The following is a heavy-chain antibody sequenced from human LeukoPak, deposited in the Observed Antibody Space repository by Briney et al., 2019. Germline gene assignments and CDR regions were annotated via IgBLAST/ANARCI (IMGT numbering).Heavy chain of an antibody. CDR1: GGSISSYY. CDR2: IYTSGST. J-gene: IGHJ6*02. CDR3: ARGKLGYCSSTSCYARGYYYYGMDV. Sequence: SETLSLTCTVSGGSISSYYWSWIRQPAGKGLEWIGRIYTSGSTNYNPSLKSRVTISVDTSKNQFSLKLSSVTAADTAVYYCARGKLGYCSSTSCYARGYYYYGMDVWGQGTTVTVSS. D-gene: IGHD2-2*01. V-gene: IGHV4-4*07.